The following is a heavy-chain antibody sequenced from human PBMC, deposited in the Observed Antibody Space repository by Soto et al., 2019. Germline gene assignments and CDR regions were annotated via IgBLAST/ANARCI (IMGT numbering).Heavy chain of an antibody. D-gene: IGHD6-19*01. Sequence: EVQLLESGGGLVQPGGSLRLSCAASGFTFSSYAMSWVRQAPGKGLEWVSAISGSGGSTYYADSVKGRFTISRDNYKNTLYLQMNSLRAEDTAVYYCAKVSGIAVAGNRGPPDYWGQGTLVTVSS. V-gene: IGHV3-23*01. CDR2: ISGSGGST. J-gene: IGHJ4*02. CDR3: AKVSGIAVAGNRGPPDY. CDR1: GFTFSSYA.